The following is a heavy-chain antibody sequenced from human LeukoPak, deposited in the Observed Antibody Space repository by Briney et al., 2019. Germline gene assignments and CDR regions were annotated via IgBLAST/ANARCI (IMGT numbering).Heavy chain of an antibody. CDR2: IYYSGST. CDR3: ARQCSSTSCYANFDY. Sequence: SETLSLTCTVSGGSISSSSYYWGWIRQPPGKGLEWIGSIYYSGSTYHNPSLKSRVTISVDTSKNQFSLKLSSVTAADTAVYYCARQCSSTSCYANFDYWGQGTLVTVSS. J-gene: IGHJ4*02. D-gene: IGHD2-2*01. CDR1: GGSISSSSYY. V-gene: IGHV4-39*01.